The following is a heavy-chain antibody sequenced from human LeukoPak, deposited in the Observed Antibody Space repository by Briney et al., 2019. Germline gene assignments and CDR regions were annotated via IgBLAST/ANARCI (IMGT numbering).Heavy chain of an antibody. D-gene: IGHD4-11*01. J-gene: IGHJ6*02. CDR1: GGSISSYY. CDR3: ARFYSDYPFYYYYYYGMDV. CDR2: IYYSGST. V-gene: IGHV4-59*01. Sequence: PSETLSLTCTVSGGSISSYYWRWIRQPPGKGLEWIGYIYYSGSTNYNPSLKSRVTISVNTSKTQFSLKLSSVTAADTAVYYCARFYSDYPFYYYYYYGMDVWGQETTVTVSS.